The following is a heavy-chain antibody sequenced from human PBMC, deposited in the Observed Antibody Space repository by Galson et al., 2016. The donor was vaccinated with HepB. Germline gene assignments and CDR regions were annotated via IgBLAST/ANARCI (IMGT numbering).Heavy chain of an antibody. D-gene: IGHD6-13*01. Sequence: SVKVSCKASGYTFINNYIHWVRQAPGKGLEWMGIVNPSGGSATYAQSFEGRVTMTRDSSTSTVFMDLSRLTSEDTAIYYCARGVYASFLGGLDYWGQGTLGTVSS. J-gene: IGHJ4*02. CDR1: GYTFINNY. CDR2: VNPSGGSA. V-gene: IGHV1-46*01. CDR3: ARGVYASFLGGLDY.